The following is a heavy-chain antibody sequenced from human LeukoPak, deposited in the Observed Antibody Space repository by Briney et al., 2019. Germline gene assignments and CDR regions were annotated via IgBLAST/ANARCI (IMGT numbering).Heavy chain of an antibody. V-gene: IGHV3-20*01. CDR2: INWNGGST. D-gene: IGHD3-22*01. CDR3: ARDLKYYYGSSGYYTSQGYFDL. CDR1: GFSFDDYG. Sequence: GGSLRLSCAASGFSFDDYGMSWVRQAPGKGLEWVSGINWNGGSTGYVDSVKGRFTISRDNAKNSLYLQMNSLRAEDTALYHCARDLKYYYGSSGYYTSQGYFDLWGRGTLVSVSS. J-gene: IGHJ2*01.